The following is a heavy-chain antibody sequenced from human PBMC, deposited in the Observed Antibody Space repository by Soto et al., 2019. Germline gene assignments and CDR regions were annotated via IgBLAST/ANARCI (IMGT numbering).Heavy chain of an antibody. CDR1: GFTFSSYG. J-gene: IGHJ4*02. Sequence: QVQLVESGGGVVQPGRSLRLSCAASGFTFSSYGMHWVRQAPGKGLEWVAVISYDGSNKYYADSVKGRFTISRDNSKNTLELQMNSLRAEDTAVYYCAKEEAAVAFDYWGQGTLVTASS. D-gene: IGHD6-13*01. CDR2: ISYDGSNK. CDR3: AKEEAAVAFDY. V-gene: IGHV3-30*18.